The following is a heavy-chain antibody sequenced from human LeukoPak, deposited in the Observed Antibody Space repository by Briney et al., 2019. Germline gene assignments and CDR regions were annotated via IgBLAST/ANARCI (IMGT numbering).Heavy chain of an antibody. CDR2: IKSRTDGGTT. J-gene: IGHJ4*02. D-gene: IGHD5-24*01. Sequence: KTGGSLRLSCPGSGFTFSSAWMTWVRQIPGKGLEWVGHIKSRTDGGTTDYAAPVKGRFTISRDDSKNTVYLQMNSLKTEDSAVYFCATEFYSNGYNFWGQGTLVIVSS. CDR3: ATEFYSNGYNF. CDR1: GFTFSSAW. V-gene: IGHV3-15*01.